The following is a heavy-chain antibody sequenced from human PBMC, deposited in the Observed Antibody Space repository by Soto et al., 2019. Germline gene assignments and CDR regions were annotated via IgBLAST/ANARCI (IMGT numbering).Heavy chain of an antibody. CDR2: INPNSGGT. J-gene: IGHJ4*02. CDR3: ARAPYDFWSGYYFAY. V-gene: IGHV1-2*04. CDR1: GYTFTGYY. D-gene: IGHD3-3*01. Sequence: QVQLVQSGAEVKKPGASVKVSCKASGYTFTGYYMHWARQAPGQGLEWMGWINPNSGGTNYAQKFQGWVTMTRDTSLSTAYMELSRLRSDDTAVYYCARAPYDFWSGYYFAYWGQGTLVTVSS.